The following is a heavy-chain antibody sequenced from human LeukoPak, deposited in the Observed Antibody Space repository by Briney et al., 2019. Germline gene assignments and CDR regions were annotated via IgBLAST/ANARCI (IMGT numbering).Heavy chain of an antibody. V-gene: IGHV5-51*01. CDR1: EYIFTSQW. CDR3: ARIRNSGRIQGAFDI. CDR2: IYPDDSDT. Sequence: GESLKISCQGSEYIFTSQWIGWVRQMPGKGLEWMGIIYPDDSDTRYRPSFQGQVTISADKSISTAYLQWSSLKASDTAMYYCARIRNSGRIQGAFDIWGQGTMVTVSS. J-gene: IGHJ3*02. D-gene: IGHD5-18*01.